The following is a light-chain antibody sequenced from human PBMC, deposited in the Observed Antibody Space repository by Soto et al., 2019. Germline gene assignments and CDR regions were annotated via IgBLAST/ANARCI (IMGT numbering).Light chain of an antibody. CDR2: EVS. V-gene: IGLV2-23*02. J-gene: IGLJ1*01. Sequence: QSVLTQPASVSGSPGQSITISCTGTSSDVGSYNFVSWYQQLPGKAPKLMIYEVSNRPSGVSNRFSGSKSGDTASLTISGLQAEDAADYYCYSQARGGSFVFGTGTKVTVL. CDR1: SSDVGSYNF. CDR3: YSQARGGSFV.